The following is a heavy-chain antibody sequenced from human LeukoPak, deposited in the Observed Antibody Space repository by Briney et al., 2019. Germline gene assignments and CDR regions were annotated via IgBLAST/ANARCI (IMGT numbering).Heavy chain of an antibody. CDR2: ISSGSMYI. D-gene: IGHD2-15*01. V-gene: IGHV3-21*01. Sequence: GGSLRLSCAVSGFAFSRYNMNWVRQAPGKGLEWVSSISSGSMYIFYADSVKGRFTISRDNAKNSLFLQMDSLRAEDTAMYYCARVDCSESNCYLDYWGQGTLVTVSS. CDR3: ARVDCSESNCYLDY. J-gene: IGHJ4*02. CDR1: GFAFSRYN.